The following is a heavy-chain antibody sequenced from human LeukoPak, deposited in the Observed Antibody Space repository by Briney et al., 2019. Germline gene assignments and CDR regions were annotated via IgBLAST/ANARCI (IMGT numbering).Heavy chain of an antibody. J-gene: IGHJ4*02. Sequence: GGSLRLSCAASGFTFSSYWMSWVRQAPGKGLEWVANIKQDGGEKYYVDSVKGRFTISRDNAKYSLYLQMNSLRAEDTAVYYCASAIVVVNGPGDCFDYWGQGTLVTVSS. CDR3: ASAIVVVNGPGDCFDY. CDR2: IKQDGGEK. CDR1: GFTFSSYW. V-gene: IGHV3-7*01. D-gene: IGHD3-22*01.